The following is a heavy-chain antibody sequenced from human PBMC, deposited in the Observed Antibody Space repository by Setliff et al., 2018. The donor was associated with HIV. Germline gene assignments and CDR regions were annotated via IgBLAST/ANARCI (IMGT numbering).Heavy chain of an antibody. CDR1: GGSISSGGYS. D-gene: IGHD1-7*01. CDR2: IYHSGST. V-gene: IGHV4-30-2*01. CDR3: ARITGTTR. J-gene: IGHJ4*02. Sequence: PSETLSLTCAVSGGSISSGGYSWSWIRQPPGKGLEWIGYIYHSGSTYYNPSLKSRVTISVDTSKNQFSLKLSSVTAADTAVYYCARITGTTRWGQGTLVTVSS.